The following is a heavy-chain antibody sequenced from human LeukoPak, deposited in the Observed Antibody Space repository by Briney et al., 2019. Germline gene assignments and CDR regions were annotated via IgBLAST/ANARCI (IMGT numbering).Heavy chain of an antibody. CDR3: AKEMSTIVVVPAAIDY. Sequence: PGGSLRLSCAASGFTFSSYAMSWVRQAPGEGLEWVSAISGSGGSTYYADSVKGRFTISRDNSKNTLYLQMNSLRAEDTAVYYCAKEMSTIVVVPAAIDYWGQGTLVTVSS. V-gene: IGHV3-23*01. CDR1: GFTFSSYA. CDR2: ISGSGGST. D-gene: IGHD2-2*01. J-gene: IGHJ4*02.